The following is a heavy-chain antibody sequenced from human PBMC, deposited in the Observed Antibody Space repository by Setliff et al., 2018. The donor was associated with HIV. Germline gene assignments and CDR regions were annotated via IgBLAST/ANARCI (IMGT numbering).Heavy chain of an antibody. V-gene: IGHV1-69*13. J-gene: IGHJ3*01. CDR2: IIPLLGTA. CDR1: GGSFRNYA. D-gene: IGHD2-15*01. CDR3: AREEYGRDF. Sequence: SVKVSCKASGGSFRNYAISWVRQAPGQGLEWMGGIIPLLGTANYAQRFQGRVTIIADESTSTAYMELTSLRSEDTAVYYCAREEYGRDFWGQGTKVTVSS.